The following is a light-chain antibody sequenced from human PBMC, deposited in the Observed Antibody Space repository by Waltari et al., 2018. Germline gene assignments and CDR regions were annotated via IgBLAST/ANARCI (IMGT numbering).Light chain of an antibody. CDR2: KVS. J-gene: IGKJ2*03. CDR1: QSLVHSDGNTY. CDR3: GQGTHWYS. Sequence: DVVMTQSPLSLPIPPGQPASISCRSSQSLVHSDGNTYLSWYQQKPGQPPRLLLYKVSNRDSGVPDRFSGSGAGTDFTLKISRVEAEDVGVYYGGQGTHWYSFGQGTKVEIE. V-gene: IGKV2-30*02.